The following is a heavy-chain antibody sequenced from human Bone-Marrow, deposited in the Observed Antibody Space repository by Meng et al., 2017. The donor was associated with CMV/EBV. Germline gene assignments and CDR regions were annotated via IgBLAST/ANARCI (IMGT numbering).Heavy chain of an antibody. CDR1: GFTFSSYA. CDR3: ARADGSGSYAPIDY. CDR2: INWNGGST. J-gene: IGHJ4*02. V-gene: IGHV3-20*01. D-gene: IGHD3-10*01. Sequence: GESLKISCAASGFTFSSYAMSWVRQAPGKGLEWVSGINWNGGSTSYADSVQGRFTISRDNAKNSLYLRMNSLRAEDTALYHCARADGSGSYAPIDYWGQGILVTVSS.